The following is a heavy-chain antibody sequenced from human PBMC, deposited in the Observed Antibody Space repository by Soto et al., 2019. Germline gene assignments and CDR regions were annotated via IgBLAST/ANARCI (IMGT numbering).Heavy chain of an antibody. CDR3: AREGRAYGSGSSYSYYFGMDV. CDR1: GYTFSSFG. CDR2: ITSYNGNT. D-gene: IGHD3-10*01. V-gene: IGHV1-18*01. J-gene: IGHJ6*02. Sequence: RASVKVSCKASGYTFSSFGISWVRQAPGQGLEWMGWITSYNGNTNYAQKVQDRVTMTTDTSTTTAYMELRSLRSDDTAVYYCAREGRAYGSGSSYSYYFGMDVWGQGTTVTVSS.